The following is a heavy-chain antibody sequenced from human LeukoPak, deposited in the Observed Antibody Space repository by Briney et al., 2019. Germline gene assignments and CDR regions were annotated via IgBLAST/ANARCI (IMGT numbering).Heavy chain of an antibody. CDR2: IYTSGST. CDR1: GGSISSYY. Sequence: PSETLSLTCTVSGGSISSYYWSWIRQPPGKGLEWIGRIYTSGSTNYNPSLKSRVTMSVDTSKNQFSLKLSSVTAADTAVYYCARGITMVRGVYYYYGMDVWGQGTTVTVSS. J-gene: IGHJ6*02. CDR3: ARGITMVRGVYYYYGMDV. V-gene: IGHV4-4*07. D-gene: IGHD3-10*01.